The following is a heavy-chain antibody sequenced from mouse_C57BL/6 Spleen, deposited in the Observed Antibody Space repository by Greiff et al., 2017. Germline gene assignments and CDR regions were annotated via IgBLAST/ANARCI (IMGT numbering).Heavy chain of an antibody. Sequence: QVQLQQPGPELVKPGASVKISCKASGYAFSSSWMNWVKQRPGQGLEWIGRIYPGDGDTNYNGKFKGKATLTVDTSSSTAYMHLSSLTSEDSAVYGCARNWEEVAYGGQGTLVTVAA. V-gene: IGHV1-82*01. CDR2: IYPGDGDT. D-gene: IGHD4-1*01. J-gene: IGHJ3*01. CDR3: ARNWEEVAY. CDR1: GYAFSSSW.